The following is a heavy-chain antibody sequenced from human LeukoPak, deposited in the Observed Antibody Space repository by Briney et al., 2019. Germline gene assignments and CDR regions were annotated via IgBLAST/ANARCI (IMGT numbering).Heavy chain of an antibody. CDR3: ARVYSSGWYRAFDI. V-gene: IGHV4-39*01. D-gene: IGHD6-19*01. CDR2: IYYSGST. CDR1: GGSISSSSYY. Sequence: SETLSLTCTVSGGSISSSSYYWGWIRQPPGKGLEWIGSIYYSGSTYYNPSLKSRVTISVDTSKNQFSLKLSSVTAADTAVYCCARVYSSGWYRAFDIWGQGTMVTVSS. J-gene: IGHJ3*02.